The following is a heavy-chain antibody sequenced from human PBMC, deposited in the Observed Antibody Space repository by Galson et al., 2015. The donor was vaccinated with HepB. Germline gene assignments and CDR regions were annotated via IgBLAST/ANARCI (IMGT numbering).Heavy chain of an antibody. CDR2: IRSKAYGGTT. V-gene: IGHV3-49*03. CDR1: GFTFGDCA. J-gene: IGHJ4*02. D-gene: IGHD6-19*01. CDR3: TRDRGSGWYLSDY. Sequence: SLRLSCAASGFTFGDCAMSWFRQAPGKGLEWVGFIRSKAYGGTTEYAASVKGRFTISRDDSKSIAYLQMNSLKTEDTAVYYCTRDRGSGWYLSDYWGQGTLVTVSS.